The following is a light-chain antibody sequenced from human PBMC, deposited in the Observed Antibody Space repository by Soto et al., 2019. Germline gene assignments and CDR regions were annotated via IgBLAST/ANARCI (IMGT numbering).Light chain of an antibody. CDR3: SSYTGSNNYV. CDR2: EVN. J-gene: IGLJ1*01. CDR1: SSYVGGYNY. V-gene: IGLV2-8*01. Sequence: QSALTQPPSAYGSPGQSVTITCTGTSSYVGGYNYVSWYQQHPGKAPKLMIYEVNKRPSGVPDRFSGSKSGNTASLTVSGLQAEDEADYYCSSYTGSNNYVFGTGTKVTGL.